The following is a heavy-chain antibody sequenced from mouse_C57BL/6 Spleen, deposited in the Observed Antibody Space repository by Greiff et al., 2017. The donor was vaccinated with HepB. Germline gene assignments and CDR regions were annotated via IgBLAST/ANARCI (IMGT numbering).Heavy chain of an antibody. CDR1: GFTFSSYT. J-gene: IGHJ3*01. CDR2: ISGGGGNT. D-gene: IGHD2-5*01. Sequence: EVMLVESGGGLVKPGGSLKLSCAASGFTFSSYTMSWVRQTPEKRLEWVATISGGGGNTYYPDSVKGRFTISRDNAKNTLYLQMSSLRSEDTALYYCARPYSNYLAWFAYWGQGTLVTVSA. V-gene: IGHV5-9*01. CDR3: ARPYSNYLAWFAY.